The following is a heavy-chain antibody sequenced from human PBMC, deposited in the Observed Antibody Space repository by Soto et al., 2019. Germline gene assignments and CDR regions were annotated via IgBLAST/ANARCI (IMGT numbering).Heavy chain of an antibody. CDR2: IYYRGST. CDR1: GGSISTSIYY. V-gene: IGHV4-39*01. Sequence: QVQLQESGPGLVKPSETLSLTCTVSGGSISTSIYYWVWIRQPPGKGLEWIGNIYYRGSTYYNPSLKSRVTMTVDTSKNQFYLKLNSVTAADTAVYYCARLQDAFDIWGQGTMVAVSS. CDR3: ARLQDAFDI. J-gene: IGHJ3*02.